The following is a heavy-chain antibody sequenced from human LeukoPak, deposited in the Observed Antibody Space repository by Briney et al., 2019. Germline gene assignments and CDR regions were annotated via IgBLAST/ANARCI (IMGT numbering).Heavy chain of an antibody. CDR1: GFTFSSYA. D-gene: IGHD6-13*01. CDR3: ARSGYSSSFDY. Sequence: GGSLRLSCAASGFTFSSYAMHWVRQAPGKGLEWVAVISYDGSNKYYADSVKGRFTIPRDNSKNTLYLQMNSLRAEDTAVYYCARSGYSSSFDYWGQGTLVTVSS. CDR2: ISYDGSNK. V-gene: IGHV3-30*04. J-gene: IGHJ4*02.